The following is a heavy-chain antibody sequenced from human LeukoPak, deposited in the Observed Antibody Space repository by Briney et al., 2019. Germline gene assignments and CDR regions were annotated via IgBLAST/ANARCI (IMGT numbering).Heavy chain of an antibody. CDR2: IYYSGST. CDR3: ARLSGYTDY. CDR1: GGSISSSNYY. Sequence: KPSETLSLTCAVSGGSISSSNYYWGWIRQPPGKGLEWTGSIYYSGSTYYNPSLKNRVTISVDASKNQFSLKLSSVTAADTAVYYCARLSGYTDYWGQGTLVTVSS. V-gene: IGHV4-39*01. J-gene: IGHJ4*02. D-gene: IGHD5-12*01.